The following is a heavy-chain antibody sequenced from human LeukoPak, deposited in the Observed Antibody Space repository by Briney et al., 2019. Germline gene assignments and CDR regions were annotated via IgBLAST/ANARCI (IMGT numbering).Heavy chain of an antibody. CDR1: GGSISSGDYY. V-gene: IGHV4-30-4*01. J-gene: IGHJ4*02. CDR2: IYYSGST. CDR3: ARGGSSGYYYYFDY. D-gene: IGHD3-22*01. Sequence: SETLSLTCIVSGGSISSGDYYWRWIRQPPGTGLEWIEYIYYSGSTYYNPSLKSRVTISVDTSKNQFSLKLSSVTAADTAVYYCARGGSSGYYYYFDYWGQGTLVTVSS.